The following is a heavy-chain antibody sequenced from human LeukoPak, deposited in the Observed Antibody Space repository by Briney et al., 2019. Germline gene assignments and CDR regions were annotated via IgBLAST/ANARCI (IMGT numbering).Heavy chain of an antibody. CDR1: GGSISGGGY. CDR3: ARHGSYSLAF. V-gene: IGHV4-4*02. CDR2: IYYIGST. D-gene: IGHD1-26*01. Sequence: PSGTLSLTCAASGGSISGGGYWSWLRQPPGKGLEWIGQIYYIGSTNYNPSLESRVIMSLDKSTNQLSLRFNSVTAADTAVYYCARHGSYSLAFWGQGALVTVSS. J-gene: IGHJ4*02.